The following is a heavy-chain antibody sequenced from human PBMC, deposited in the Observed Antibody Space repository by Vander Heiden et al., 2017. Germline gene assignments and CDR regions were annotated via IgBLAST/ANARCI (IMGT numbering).Heavy chain of an antibody. CDR2: IKSKTDGGTT. Sequence: EVQLVESGGGLVKPGGSLRLSCAASGFTFSNAWMSWVRQAPGKGLEWVGRIKSKTDGGTTDYAAPGKGRFTISRDDAKNTRYMQMNRLKTAETAVYYCTTPPPDTAMHHPLDYGCQVTMVTICS. CDR3: TTPPPDTAMHHPLDY. D-gene: IGHD5-18*01. CDR1: GFTFSNAW. J-gene: IGHJ4*02. V-gene: IGHV3-15*01.